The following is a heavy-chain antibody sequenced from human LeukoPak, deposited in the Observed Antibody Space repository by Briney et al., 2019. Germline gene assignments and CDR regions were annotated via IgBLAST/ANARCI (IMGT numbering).Heavy chain of an antibody. V-gene: IGHV3-66*01. CDR1: GFTVSSNY. CDR3: AREGIAARFVDY. D-gene: IGHD6-6*01. Sequence: SGGSLGLSCAASGFTVSSNYMSWVRQAPGKGLEWVSVIYSGGSTYYADSVKGRFTISRDNSKNTLYLQMNSLRAEDTAVYYCAREGIAARFVDYWGQGTLVTVSS. J-gene: IGHJ4*02. CDR2: IYSGGST.